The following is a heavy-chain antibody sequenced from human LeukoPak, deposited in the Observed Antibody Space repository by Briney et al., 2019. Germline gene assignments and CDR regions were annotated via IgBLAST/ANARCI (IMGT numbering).Heavy chain of an antibody. J-gene: IGHJ4*02. CDR3: AKDRSAHSVVYYFDY. D-gene: IGHD2-8*02. CDR1: GFTFSSYA. V-gene: IGHV3-23*01. CDR2: ISGSGGST. Sequence: GGSLRLSCAASGFTFSSYAMSWVRQAPGKGLEWVSAISGSGGSTYYADSVEGRFTISRDNSKNTLYLQMNSLRAEDTAVYYCAKDRSAHSVVYYFDYWGQGTLVTVSS.